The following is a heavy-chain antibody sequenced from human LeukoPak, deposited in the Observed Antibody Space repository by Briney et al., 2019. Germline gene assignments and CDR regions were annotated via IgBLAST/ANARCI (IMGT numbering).Heavy chain of an antibody. CDR2: ISSSSSYI. CDR1: GFTFSSYS. Sequence: GGSLRLSCAASGFTFSSYSMNWVRQAPGKGLEWVSSISSSSSYIYYAVSVKGRFTISRDNAKNSLYLQMNSLRAEDTAVYYCARLGNSSGYYNWGQGTLVTVSS. D-gene: IGHD3-22*01. V-gene: IGHV3-21*01. CDR3: ARLGNSSGYYN. J-gene: IGHJ4*02.